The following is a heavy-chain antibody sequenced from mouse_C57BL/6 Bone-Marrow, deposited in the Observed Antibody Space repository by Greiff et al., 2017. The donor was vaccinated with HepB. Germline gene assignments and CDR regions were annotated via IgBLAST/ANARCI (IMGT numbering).Heavy chain of an antibody. J-gene: IGHJ2*01. CDR3: AGEGDYQYYFDY. D-gene: IGHD2-4*01. Sequence: VQLQESGAELARPGASVKLSCKASGYTFTSYGISWVKQRTGQGLEWIGEIYPRSGNTYYNEKFKGKATLTADKSSSTAYMELRSLTSEDSAVYFCAGEGDYQYYFDYWGQGTTLTVSS. CDR1: GYTFTSYG. CDR2: IYPRSGNT. V-gene: IGHV1-81*01.